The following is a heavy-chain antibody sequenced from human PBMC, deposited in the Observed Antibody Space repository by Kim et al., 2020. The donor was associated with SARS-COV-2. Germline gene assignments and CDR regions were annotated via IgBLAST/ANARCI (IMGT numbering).Heavy chain of an antibody. CDR2: ISGSGDTT. D-gene: IGHD6-13*01. J-gene: IGHJ4*02. CDR3: ANPRQPDY. CDR1: GFTFSNYG. V-gene: IGHV3-23*01. Sequence: GGSLRLSCVASGFTFSNYGMSWVRQAPGKVLEWVSVISGSGDTTTYADSVKGRFTISRHNYKNTLYLQMSSLRAEDTAIYYCANPRQPDYWGQGTMVTVSS.